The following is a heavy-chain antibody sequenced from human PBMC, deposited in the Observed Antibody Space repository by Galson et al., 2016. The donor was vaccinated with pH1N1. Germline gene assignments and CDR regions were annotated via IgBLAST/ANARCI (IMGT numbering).Heavy chain of an antibody. J-gene: IGHJ4*02. D-gene: IGHD3-10*01. CDR2: IYYSGGT. CDR1: GGSISSSSYS. Sequence: ETLSLTCTVSGGSISSSSYSWDWIRQPPGKGLEWIGGIYYSGGTYYNPSLKSRVTISVDTSKNQFSLKLSSVTAADTAVYYCARRGIGEFLYYFDSWGQGTLVTVSS. V-gene: IGHV4-39*01. CDR3: ARRGIGEFLYYFDS.